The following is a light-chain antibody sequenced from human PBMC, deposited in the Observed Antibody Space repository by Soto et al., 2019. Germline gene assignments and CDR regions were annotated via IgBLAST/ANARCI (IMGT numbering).Light chain of an antibody. CDR2: AAS. CDR1: QDISNY. CDR3: QQYDNLPIT. J-gene: IGKJ5*01. V-gene: IGKV1-33*01. Sequence: DIQMTQSPSSLSASVGDRVTITCQASQDISNYLNWYQQKPGKAPKLLIYAASSLETGVPSRSSGSRSGTDFTFTISSLQPEDFATYYCQQYDNLPITFGQGTRLEIK.